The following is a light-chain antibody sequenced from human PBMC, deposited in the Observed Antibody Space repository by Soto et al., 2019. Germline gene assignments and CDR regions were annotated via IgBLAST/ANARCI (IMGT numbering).Light chain of an antibody. CDR1: TSDIDNYDS. V-gene: IGLV2-14*01. CDR2: EVT. Sequence: QSVLTQPPSVSGSPGQSVTISCTGTTSDIDNYDSVSWYQQYPGKSPKLLIYEVTHRPSGVSNRFSGSKSGNTASLTISGLQAEDEADYYCSSYTISNTLPFVFGTGTKLTVL. CDR3: SSYTISNTLPFV. J-gene: IGLJ1*01.